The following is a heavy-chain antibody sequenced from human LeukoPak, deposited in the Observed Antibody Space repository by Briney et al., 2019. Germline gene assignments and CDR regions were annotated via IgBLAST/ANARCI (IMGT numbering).Heavy chain of an antibody. CDR1: GFTFSSYA. Sequence: GGSLRLSCAASGFTFSSYAMSWVRQAPGKGLEWVSAISGSGGSTYYGDSVKGRFTISRDNSKNTLYLRMSGLRAEDTAVYYCARDASGSRPNYWGQGTLVIVTS. CDR3: ARDASGSRPNY. J-gene: IGHJ4*02. V-gene: IGHV3-23*01. CDR2: ISGSGGST. D-gene: IGHD3-10*01.